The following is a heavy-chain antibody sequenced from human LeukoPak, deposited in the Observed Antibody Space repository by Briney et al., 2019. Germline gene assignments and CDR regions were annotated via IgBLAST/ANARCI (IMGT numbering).Heavy chain of an antibody. Sequence: GGSLRLSCAASGFTFISYAMSWVRQAPGKGLEWVSAISGSGGSTYYADSVKGRFTISRDNSKNTLYLQMNSLRAEDTAVYYCATSSDLVSHLSWGQGTLVTVSS. CDR1: GFTFISYA. CDR2: ISGSGGST. J-gene: IGHJ5*02. V-gene: IGHV3-23*01. CDR3: ATSSDLVSHLS. D-gene: IGHD3-9*01.